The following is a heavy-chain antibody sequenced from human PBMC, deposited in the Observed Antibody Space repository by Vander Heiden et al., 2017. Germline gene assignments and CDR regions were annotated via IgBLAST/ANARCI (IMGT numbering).Heavy chain of an antibody. J-gene: IGHJ5*02. CDR1: GFTFTDSA. CDR3: TRDAGTYNWLDP. Sequence: EVQLVESGGGLVQPGGPLKLSCAASGFTFTDSAIHWVRQASGKGLEWVGRTGTKDQSYATSYAASVKGRFTISRDHSDNTAYLQMISLTTEDTAVYYCTRDAGTYNWLDPWGQGTLVTVSS. CDR2: TGTKDQSYAT. V-gene: IGHV3-73*02.